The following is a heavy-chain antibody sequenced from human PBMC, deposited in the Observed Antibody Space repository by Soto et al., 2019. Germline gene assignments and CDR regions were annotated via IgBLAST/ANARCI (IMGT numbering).Heavy chain of an antibody. V-gene: IGHV1-3*01. Sequence: ASVKVSCKASGYTFTSYAMHWVRQAPGQGLEWMGWINGGNANTQYSQKFQGRVTITKDTSASTAYMELSSLRSEDTAVYSCARDQYFNFWSGYYTGNPFDHWGQGTLVTVYS. CDR1: GYTFTSYA. J-gene: IGHJ4*02. D-gene: IGHD3-3*01. CDR3: ARDQYFNFWSGYYTGNPFDH. CDR2: INGGNANT.